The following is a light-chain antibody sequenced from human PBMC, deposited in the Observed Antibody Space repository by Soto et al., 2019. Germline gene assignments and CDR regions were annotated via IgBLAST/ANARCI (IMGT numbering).Light chain of an antibody. CDR2: GTS. V-gene: IGKV3-20*01. Sequence: EIVLTQSPGTLSLSPGETATLSCRASQTIGRNYLAWYQQKPGQAPRLLICGTSTRATGIPDRFSGSGSGTYFTLSISRLELGDFEVYYCQQYANSPLLTFGGGPKVEIK. CDR3: QQYANSPLLT. CDR1: QTIGRNY. J-gene: IGKJ4*01.